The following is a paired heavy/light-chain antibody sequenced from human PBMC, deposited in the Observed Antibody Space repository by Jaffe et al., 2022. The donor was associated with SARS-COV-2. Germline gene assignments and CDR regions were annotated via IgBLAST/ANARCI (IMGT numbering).Heavy chain of an antibody. D-gene: IGHD2-21*02. CDR3: ARRILGDSDPYGVFDM. J-gene: IGHJ3*02. Sequence: EVQLVQSGPEVKEPGESLKISCEVSGYSFITYWVGWVRQMPGEGLECMGIINPGDSDIRYSPSFQGLVTISADKSINTAYLQWSSLKASDTAIYYCARRILGDSDPYGVFDMWGQGTMVTVSS. CDR1: GYSFITYW. V-gene: IGHV5-51*01. CDR2: INPGDSDI.
Light chain of an antibody. CDR1: QGIGTW. CDR3: QQGNIFPYT. Sequence: DIQMTQSPSSVSASVGDRVTFSCRASQGIGTWLAWYQKKPGKAPKLLIYAAVSLQNGVPSRFSGSGSGTDFTLTINSLQPEDFATYYCQQGNIFPYTFGQGTKLEIK. J-gene: IGKJ2*01. CDR2: AAV. V-gene: IGKV1-12*01.